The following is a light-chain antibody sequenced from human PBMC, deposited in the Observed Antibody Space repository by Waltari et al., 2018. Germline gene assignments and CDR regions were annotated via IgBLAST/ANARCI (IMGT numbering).Light chain of an antibody. V-gene: IGKV3-11*01. CDR3: QQRSSWPIT. Sequence: EIVLTQSPATLAFSPGARAPLSCRASQSVSTHLAWYQQKPGQPPKLLIHGASTRATGIPARFSGSGSGADFTLTISSLEPEDFAVYYCQQRSSWPITFGQGTRLEIK. J-gene: IGKJ5*01. CDR1: QSVSTH. CDR2: GAS.